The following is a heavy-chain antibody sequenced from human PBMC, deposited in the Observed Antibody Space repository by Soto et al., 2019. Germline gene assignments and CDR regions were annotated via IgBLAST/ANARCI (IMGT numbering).Heavy chain of an antibody. Sequence: QGQLVQSGPEVKKPGSSVKVSCKDSGGLFSSFAISWVRQAPGQGLEWLGGIIPVFGTINYAEKFQARVTITADESTNTAYMEMSSLTSGDTAMYYCARGGGPYVWFNEFWGQGTLVTVSS. J-gene: IGHJ4*02. CDR2: IIPVFGTI. D-gene: IGHD3-16*01. CDR1: GGLFSSFA. CDR3: ARGGGPYVWFNEF. V-gene: IGHV1-69*01.